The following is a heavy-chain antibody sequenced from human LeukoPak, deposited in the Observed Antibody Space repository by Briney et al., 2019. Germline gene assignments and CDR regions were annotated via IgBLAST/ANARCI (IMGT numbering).Heavy chain of an antibody. Sequence: GGSLRLSCAASGFTFSTFWMHWVRQAPGKGLVWVSRINSDGSTTNYADSVKGRFTISRDNAKNTLYLQMNRLRAEDTAVYYCAQSSPVLFWSWGQGTLVTVSS. CDR3: AQSSPVLFWS. D-gene: IGHD3-10*01. V-gene: IGHV3-74*01. CDR1: GFTFSTFW. J-gene: IGHJ5*02. CDR2: INSDGSTT.